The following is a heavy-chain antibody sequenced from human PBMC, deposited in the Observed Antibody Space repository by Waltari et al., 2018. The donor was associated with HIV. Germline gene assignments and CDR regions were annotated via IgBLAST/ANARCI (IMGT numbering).Heavy chain of an antibody. Sequence: QVQLRESGPGLVKPSETLSLTCRVSSGSVIRYFLSWIRQSPGKGLGWIGQIHYRWTVTYNPSLKSRVMISVDSSRNQFFLDLNSVTAADTAVYYCARNWDEFWSGSTHPGLDPWGPGILVTVSS. CDR1: SGSVIRYF. CDR3: ARNWDEFWSGSTHPGLDP. J-gene: IGHJ5*02. V-gene: IGHV4-59*02. D-gene: IGHD3-3*01. CDR2: IHYRWTV.